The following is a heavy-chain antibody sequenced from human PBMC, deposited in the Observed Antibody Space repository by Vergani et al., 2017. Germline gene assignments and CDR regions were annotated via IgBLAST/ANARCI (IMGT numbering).Heavy chain of an antibody. CDR1: GGSISSGGYY. D-gene: IGHD5-18*01. CDR3: ARIKAPERGYSYEGWFDP. CDR2: INHSGST. J-gene: IGHJ5*02. V-gene: IGHV4-30-4*08. Sequence: QVQLQESGPGLVKPSQTLSLTCTVSGGSISSGGYYWSWIRQPPGKGLEWIGEINHSGSTNYNPSLKSRVTISGDTSKNQFSLKLSSVTAADTAVYYCARIKAPERGYSYEGWFDPWGQGTLVTVSS.